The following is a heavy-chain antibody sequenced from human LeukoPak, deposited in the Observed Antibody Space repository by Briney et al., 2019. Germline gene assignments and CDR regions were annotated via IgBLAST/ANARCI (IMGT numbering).Heavy chain of an antibody. Sequence: SETLSLTCAVYGGSFSGYYWSWIRQPPGKGLEWIGEINHSGSTNYNPSLKSRVTISVDTSKNQFSLKLSSVTAADTAVYYCARKVGYSYGYGDYWGQGTLVTVSS. D-gene: IGHD5-18*01. CDR2: INHSGST. J-gene: IGHJ4*02. V-gene: IGHV4-34*01. CDR1: GGSFSGYY. CDR3: ARKVGYSYGYGDY.